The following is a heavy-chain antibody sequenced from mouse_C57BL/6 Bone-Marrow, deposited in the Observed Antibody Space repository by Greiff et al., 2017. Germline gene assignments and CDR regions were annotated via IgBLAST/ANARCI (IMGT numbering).Heavy chain of an antibody. J-gene: IGHJ4*01. V-gene: IGHV1-81*01. D-gene: IGHD2-3*01. Sequence: QVQLKESGAELARPGASVKLSCKASGYTFTSSGISWVKQRTGQGLEWIGEIYPRSGNTYYNEKFKGKAKLTADKSSSTAYMELRSLTSEDSAVYFCARGGRWLPRGDYWGQGTSVTVSS. CDR3: ARGGRWLPRGDY. CDR2: IYPRSGNT. CDR1: GYTFTSSG.